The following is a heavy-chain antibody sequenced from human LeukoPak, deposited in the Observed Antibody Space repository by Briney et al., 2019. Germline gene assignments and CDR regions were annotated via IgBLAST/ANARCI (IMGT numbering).Heavy chain of an antibody. V-gene: IGHV3-23*01. CDR2: IFGSGGST. CDR3: AKTTAGYSSGRYPGWPVDY. Sequence: PGGSLRLSCTASGFTFRTYAMYWVRQAPGKGLEWVSGIFGSGGSTHYADSVKGRSTISRDNSKNTVYLQMNGLRAEDTAVYYCAKTTAGYSSGRYPGWPVDYWGQGTLVTVSS. D-gene: IGHD6-19*01. CDR1: GFTFRTYA. J-gene: IGHJ4*02.